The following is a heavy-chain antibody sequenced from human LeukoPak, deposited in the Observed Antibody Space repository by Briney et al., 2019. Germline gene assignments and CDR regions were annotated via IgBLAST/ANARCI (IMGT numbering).Heavy chain of an antibody. J-gene: IGHJ5*02. CDR2: IIPIFGTA. CDR3: ARDSGYSYGFNWFDP. D-gene: IGHD5-18*01. Sequence: SVEVSCKASGGTFSSYAISWVRQAPGQGLEWMGRIIPIFGTANYAQKFQGRVTITTDESTSTAYMELSSLRSEDTAVYYCARDSGYSYGFNWFDPWGQGTLVTVSS. CDR1: GGTFSSYA. V-gene: IGHV1-69*05.